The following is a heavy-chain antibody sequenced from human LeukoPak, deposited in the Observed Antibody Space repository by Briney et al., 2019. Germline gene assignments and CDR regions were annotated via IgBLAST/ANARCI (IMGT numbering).Heavy chain of an antibody. CDR3: ARAGSGYYRPPENFDY. CDR1: GGSISSYY. D-gene: IGHD3-3*01. V-gene: IGHV4-59*01. CDR2: IYYSGST. Sequence: SETLSLTCTVSGGSISSYYWSWIRQPPGKGLEWIGYIYYSGSTNYNPSLKSRVTISVDTSKNQFSLKLSSVTAAATAVYYCARAGSGYYRPPENFDYWGQGTLVTVSS. J-gene: IGHJ4*02.